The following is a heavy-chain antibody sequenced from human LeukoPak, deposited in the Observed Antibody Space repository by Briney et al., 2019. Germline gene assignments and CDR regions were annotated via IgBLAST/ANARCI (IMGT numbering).Heavy chain of an antibody. V-gene: IGHV3-43D*04. CDR1: RFAFDDYA. Sequence: PGGSLRLSCVASRFAFDDYAMDWVRQSPGKGLEWVSFITWDGTTTSYVDSVQGRFTISRDNSKNSLYLQLDSLRVEDSGLYYCARSGHYGIDLWGQGTMVTVSS. D-gene: IGHD3-3*01. CDR3: ARSGHYGIDL. J-gene: IGHJ3*01. CDR2: ITWDGTTT.